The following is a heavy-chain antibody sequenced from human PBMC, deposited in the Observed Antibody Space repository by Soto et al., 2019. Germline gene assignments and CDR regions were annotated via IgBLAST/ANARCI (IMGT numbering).Heavy chain of an antibody. D-gene: IGHD5-12*01. Sequence: SETLSLTCTVSGGSINTFYWGWVRQPAGKGLEWIGRIFSSGSTSFNPSLESRVAMSVDTSKNHFSLNLSSVTVADMAVYYCAREGSYSAYNFAHGIQLWSFDFWGQGALVTVSS. CDR2: IFSSGST. J-gene: IGHJ4*02. CDR3: AREGSYSAYNFAHGIQLWSFDF. CDR1: GGSINTFY. V-gene: IGHV4-4*07.